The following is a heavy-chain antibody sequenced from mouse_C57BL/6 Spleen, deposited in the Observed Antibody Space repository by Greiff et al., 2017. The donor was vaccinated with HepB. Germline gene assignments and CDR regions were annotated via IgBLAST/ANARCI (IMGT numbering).Heavy chain of an antibody. V-gene: IGHV1-61*01. CDR2: IYPSDSET. CDR3: ARYSNYRYFDV. D-gene: IGHD2-5*01. J-gene: IGHJ1*03. Sequence: VQLQQPGAELVRPGSSVKLSCKASGYTFTSYWMDWVKQRPGQGLEWIGNIYPSDSETHYNQKFKDKATLTVDKSSSTAYMQLSSLTSEDSAVYYCARYSNYRYFDVWGTGTTVTVSS. CDR1: GYTFTSYW.